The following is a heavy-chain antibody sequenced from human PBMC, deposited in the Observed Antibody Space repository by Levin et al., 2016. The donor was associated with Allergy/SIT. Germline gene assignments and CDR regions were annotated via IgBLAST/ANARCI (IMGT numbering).Heavy chain of an antibody. J-gene: IGHJ4*02. CDR1: GFTFSSYG. CDR2: IWYDGSNK. Sequence: GESLKISCAASGFTFSSYGMHWVRQAPGKGLEWVAVIWYDGSNKYYADSVKGRFTISRDNSKNTLYLQMNSLRAEDTAVYYCARSRRDGYIYFDYWGQGTLVTVSS. D-gene: IGHD5-24*01. V-gene: IGHV3-33*01. CDR3: ARSRRDGYIYFDY.